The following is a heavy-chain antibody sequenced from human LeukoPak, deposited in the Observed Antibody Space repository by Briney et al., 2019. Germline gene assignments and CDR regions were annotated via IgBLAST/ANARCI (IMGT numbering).Heavy chain of an antibody. V-gene: IGHV3-7*01. CDR3: ARVPVVTAPEVYMDV. Sequence: PGGSLRLSCAASGFTFSSYWMSWVRQAPGKGLEWVANIKQDGSEKYYVDSVKGRFTISRDNAKNSLYLQMNSLRAEDTAVYYCARVPVVTAPEVYMDVWGKGPTITVSS. D-gene: IGHD2-21*02. CDR2: IKQDGSEK. CDR1: GFTFSSYW. J-gene: IGHJ6*03.